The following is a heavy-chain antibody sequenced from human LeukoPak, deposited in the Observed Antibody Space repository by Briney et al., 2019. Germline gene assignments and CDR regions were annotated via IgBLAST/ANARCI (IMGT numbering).Heavy chain of an antibody. CDR2: ISGSGGST. J-gene: IGHJ4*02. V-gene: IGHV3-23*01. D-gene: IGHD3-10*01. CDR1: GFTFSSYG. Sequence: GGTLRLSCAASGFTFSSYGMSWVRQAPGKGLEWVSAISGSGGSTYYADSVKGRFTISRDNSKNTLYLQMNSLRAEDTAVYYCAKGVRFGESLVDYWGQGTLVTVSS. CDR3: AKGVRFGESLVDY.